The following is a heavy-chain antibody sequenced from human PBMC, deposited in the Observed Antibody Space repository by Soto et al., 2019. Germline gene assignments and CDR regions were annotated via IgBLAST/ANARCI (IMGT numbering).Heavy chain of an antibody. CDR1: GDSISSSTYY. J-gene: IGHJ5*02. CDR2: IYYSGST. D-gene: IGHD2-21*01. Sequence: QVQLQESGPGLVKPSETLSLTCTVSGDSISSSTYYWGWIRQPPGKGLEWIGTIYYSGSTYYNPSLKSRVTISVDTSKNQFSLKVNSVTAADTAVYYCARSAVQVMKAWFDPWGQGTLVTVSS. CDR3: ARSAVQVMKAWFDP. V-gene: IGHV4-39*01.